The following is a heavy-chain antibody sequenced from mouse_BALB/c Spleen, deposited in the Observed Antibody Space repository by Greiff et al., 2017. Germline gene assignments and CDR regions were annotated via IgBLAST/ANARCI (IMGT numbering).Heavy chain of an antibody. D-gene: IGHD1-1*01. CDR2: IWAGGST. CDR1: GFSLTSYG. CDR3: ARDPPYYYGSAYYFDY. V-gene: IGHV2-9*02. J-gene: IGHJ2*01. Sequence: VQLQQSGPGLVAPSQSLSITCTVSGFSLTSYGVHWVRQPPGKGLEWLGVIWAGGSTNYNSALMSRLSISKDNSKSQVFLKMNSLQTDDTAMYYCARDPPYYYGSAYYFDYWGQGTTLTVSS.